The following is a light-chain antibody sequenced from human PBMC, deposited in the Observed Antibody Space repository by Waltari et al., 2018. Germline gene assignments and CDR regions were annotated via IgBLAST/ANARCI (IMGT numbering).Light chain of an antibody. CDR3: SSWDFRLTIWV. J-gene: IGLJ3*02. CDR2: RDN. V-gene: IGLV1-47*01. CDR1: RSNIGPNY. Sequence: QSALPQPPSVSGTPGQKVTISCSGGRSNIGPNYVNWYQHFPGSAPKLLFYRDNQRHSGVPARFSVSKSGTSASLAISDLRPEDEADYYCSSWDFRLTIWVFGGGSRLTVL.